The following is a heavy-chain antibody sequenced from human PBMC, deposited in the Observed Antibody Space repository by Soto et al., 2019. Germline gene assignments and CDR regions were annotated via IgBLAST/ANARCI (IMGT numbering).Heavy chain of an antibody. V-gene: IGHV3-30-3*01. Sequence: GGSLRLSCAASGFTFSNCAMHWVRQAPGEGLEWVAVISYDGSNKYYADSVKGRFTISRDTSNNTLYLQMNSLRAEDTAVYYCARQYNWNYLLGYWGQGTLVTVSS. CDR1: GFTFSNCA. CDR3: ARQYNWNYLLGY. D-gene: IGHD1-7*01. CDR2: ISYDGSNK. J-gene: IGHJ4*02.